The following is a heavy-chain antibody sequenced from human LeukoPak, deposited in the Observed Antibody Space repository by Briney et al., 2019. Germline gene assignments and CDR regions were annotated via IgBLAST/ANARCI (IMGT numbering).Heavy chain of an antibody. CDR1: GFTFSSYA. Sequence: GGSLRLSCVASGFTFSSYAMSWVRQAPGKGLEWVSAISDRGGSTYYADSVKGRFTISRDTSKDTVYLQMNSLRAEDTAIYYCATYRQVLLPFESWGQGTLVTVSS. V-gene: IGHV3-23*01. CDR3: ATYRQVLLPFES. D-gene: IGHD2-8*02. J-gene: IGHJ4*02. CDR2: ISDRGGST.